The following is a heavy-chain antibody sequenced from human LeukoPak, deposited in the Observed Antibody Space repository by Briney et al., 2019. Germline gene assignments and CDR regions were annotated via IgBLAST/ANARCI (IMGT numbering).Heavy chain of an antibody. V-gene: IGHV3-48*01. CDR3: ATQRTVGYYNWFDP. CDR1: GFTFSSYS. D-gene: IGHD6-25*01. CDR2: ISSSSSSTI. Sequence: GGSLRLSCAASGFTFSSYSMNWVRQAPGKGLEWVSYISSSSSSTIYYADSVKGRFTISRDNAKNSLYLQMNSLRAEDTAVYYCATQRTVGYYNWFDPWGQGTLVTVSS. J-gene: IGHJ5*02.